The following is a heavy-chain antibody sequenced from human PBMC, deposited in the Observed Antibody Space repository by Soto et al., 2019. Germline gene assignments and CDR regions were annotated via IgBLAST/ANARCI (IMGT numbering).Heavy chain of an antibody. Sequence: QVQLVESGGGVVQPGRSLRLSCAASGFTFRNYGMYWVRQAPGKGLEWVAVSSYDGSDNYYADSVKGRFTISRDNSKHTLYLHMNSLRAEDTAVYFCAKSVFGVIVPSIFDSWGQGTLVTVSS. CDR1: GFTFRNYG. D-gene: IGHD3-3*01. CDR2: SSYDGSDN. V-gene: IGHV3-30*18. CDR3: AKSVFGVIVPSIFDS. J-gene: IGHJ4*02.